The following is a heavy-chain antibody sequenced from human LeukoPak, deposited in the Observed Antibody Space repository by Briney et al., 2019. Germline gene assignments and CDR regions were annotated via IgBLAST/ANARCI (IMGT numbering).Heavy chain of an antibody. CDR2: INPNSGGT. CDR3: ARVSIVGATTYDY. J-gene: IGHJ4*02. CDR1: GYTFTGYY. V-gene: IGHV1-2*02. Sequence: GASVKVSCKASGYTFTGYYMHWVRQAPGQGLEWMGWINPNSGGTNYAQKFQGRVTMTRDTSISTAYMELSSLRSEDTAVYYCARVSIVGATTYDYWGQGTLVTVSS. D-gene: IGHD1-26*01.